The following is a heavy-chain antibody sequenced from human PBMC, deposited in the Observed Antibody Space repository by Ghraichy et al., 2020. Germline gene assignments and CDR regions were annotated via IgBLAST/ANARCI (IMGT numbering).Heavy chain of an antibody. J-gene: IGHJ6*02. CDR3: ARGGLSVADGLDV. CDR2: ISAYNGAT. D-gene: IGHD3-10*01. Sequence: ASVKVSCKASGYTFINYGISWVRQAPGQGLEWMSWISAYNGATNYAQNFQGRVTMTTDTSTSTVYMELRSLTSDYSAVYYCARGGLSVADGLDVWGQGTTVTVSS. V-gene: IGHV1-18*01. CDR1: GYTFINYG.